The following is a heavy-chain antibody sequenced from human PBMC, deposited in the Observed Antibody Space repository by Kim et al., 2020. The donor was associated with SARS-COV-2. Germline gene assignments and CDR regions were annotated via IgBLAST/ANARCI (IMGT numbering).Heavy chain of an antibody. D-gene: IGHD6-19*01. Sequence: SETLSLTCTVSGGSISSSSYYWGWIRQPPGKGLEWIGSIYYSGSTYYNPSLKSRVTISVDTSKNQFSLKLSSVTAADTAVYYCASWVAGLAYFDYWGQGTLVTVSS. CDR1: GGSISSSSYY. J-gene: IGHJ4*02. CDR2: IYYSGST. V-gene: IGHV4-39*01. CDR3: ASWVAGLAYFDY.